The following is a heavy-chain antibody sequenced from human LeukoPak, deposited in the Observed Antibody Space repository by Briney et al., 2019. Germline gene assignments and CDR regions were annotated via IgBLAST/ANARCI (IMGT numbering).Heavy chain of an antibody. V-gene: IGHV3-30*18. J-gene: IGHJ4*02. CDR3: AKDFRGSDDSPFDY. CDR2: ISYDGSNK. Sequence: GGSLRFSSAASGFTFSSYSMHWVRQAPGKGLEWVAVISYDGSNKYYTDSVKGRFTISRDNSKNTLYLQMKSLRAEDTAVYYCAKDFRGSDDSPFDYWGQGTLVTVSS. CDR1: GFTFSSYS. D-gene: IGHD1-26*01.